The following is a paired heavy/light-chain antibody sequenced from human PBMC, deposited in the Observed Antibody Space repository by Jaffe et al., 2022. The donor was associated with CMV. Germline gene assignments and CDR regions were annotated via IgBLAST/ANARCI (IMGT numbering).Heavy chain of an antibody. J-gene: IGHJ4*02. CDR3: ATLNWNDDY. CDR2: FGPGADEP. CDR1: GYTLTELP. D-gene: IGHD1-1*01. V-gene: IGHV1-24*01. Sequence: QIHLVQSGAEVKKPGASVKVSCEASGYTLTELPLHWVRQAPGKGLEWMGGFGPGADEPVYAQNLQGRITMTEDTSTNTALLELSGLTSEDTAIYFCATLNWNDDYWGQGTLVTVSS.
Light chain of an antibody. J-gene: IGKJ4*01. Sequence: DIQMTQSPSSVSASVGDRVTITCRASQDISRWLAWYQQKPGKAPKLLISAALSLQNGVPSRFSASGSGTDFTLTISGLQPEDFATYYCHQAKSFPLTFGGGTIVEIK. CDR1: QDISRW. V-gene: IGKV1-12*01. CDR2: AAL. CDR3: HQAKSFPLT.